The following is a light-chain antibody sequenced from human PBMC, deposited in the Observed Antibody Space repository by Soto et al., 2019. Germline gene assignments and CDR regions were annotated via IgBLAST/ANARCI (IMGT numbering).Light chain of an antibody. CDR1: STDVGSHNY. CDR2: GNR. CDR3: QAYDYSLTASV. Sequence: QSVLTQAASVSESPGQSISLSCGGTSTDVGSHNYVSWYQQHPGKAPKLVIYGNRNRPSGVPERFSGSKSGTSASLAITGLQAEDEGDYYCQAYDYSLTASVFGGGTQLTVL. J-gene: IGLJ3*02. V-gene: IGLV2-14*03.